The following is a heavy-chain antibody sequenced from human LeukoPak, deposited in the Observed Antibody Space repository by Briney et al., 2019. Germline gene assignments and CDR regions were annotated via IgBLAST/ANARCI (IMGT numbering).Heavy chain of an antibody. V-gene: IGHV1-46*01. Sequence: ASVKVSCKASGYTFTSYCMHWVRQAPGQGLEWMGIINPSGGSTSYAQKFQGRVTMTRDTSTSTVYMELSSLRSEDTAVYYCARGLSYCTNGVCYPDYWGQGTLVTVSS. CDR1: GYTFTSYC. CDR3: ARGLSYCTNGVCYPDY. J-gene: IGHJ4*02. CDR2: INPSGGST. D-gene: IGHD2-8*01.